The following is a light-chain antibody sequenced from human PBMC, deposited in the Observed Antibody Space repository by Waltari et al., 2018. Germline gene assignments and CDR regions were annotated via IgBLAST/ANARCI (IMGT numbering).Light chain of an antibody. CDR2: DAS. CDR3: MQALQTPYT. V-gene: IGKV1-39*01. J-gene: IGKJ2*01. Sequence: DILMTQSPSSLSASVGDRIPITCRAGQSISIFLNWYHQKPGKAPKLLISDASTLQSGVPSRFSGSGSGTDFTLKINRVEAEDVGVFYCMQALQTPYTFGQGTRLEIK. CDR1: QSISIF.